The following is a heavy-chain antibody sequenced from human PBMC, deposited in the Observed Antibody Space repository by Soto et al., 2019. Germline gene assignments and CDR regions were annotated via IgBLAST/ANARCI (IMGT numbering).Heavy chain of an antibody. CDR3: ARVYCSGGSCYGIDY. Sequence: ASVKVSCKASGYTFNTYYMHWVRQAPGQGLEWMGIINPSGGSTSYAQKFQGRVTMTRDTSTSTVHMELSSLRSEDTAVYYCARVYCSGGSCYGIDYWGQGTMVTVSS. CDR2: INPSGGST. V-gene: IGHV1-46*02. D-gene: IGHD2-15*01. J-gene: IGHJ4*02. CDR1: GYTFNTYY.